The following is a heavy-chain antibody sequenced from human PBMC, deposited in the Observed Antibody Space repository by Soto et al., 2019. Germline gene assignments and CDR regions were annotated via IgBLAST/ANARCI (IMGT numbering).Heavy chain of an antibody. CDR1: GFTFSSYS. CDR3: ARDIGGDVVVTALMPSDAFDI. CDR2: ISYSSSYI. D-gene: IGHD2-21*02. Sequence: EVHLVESGGGPVKPGGSLRLSCAASGFTFSSYSMNWVRQAPGKGLEWVSSISYSSSYIYYADSVKGRFTISRDNAKNSLYLQMNSLRAEDTAVYYCARDIGGDVVVTALMPSDAFDIWGQGTMVTVSS. V-gene: IGHV3-21*01. J-gene: IGHJ3*02.